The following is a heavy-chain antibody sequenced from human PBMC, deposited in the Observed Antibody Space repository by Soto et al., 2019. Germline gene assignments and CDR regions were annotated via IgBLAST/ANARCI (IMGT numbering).Heavy chain of an antibody. CDR1: GYSFTSYW. J-gene: IGHJ4*02. D-gene: IGHD6-19*01. CDR2: IYPGDSDT. CDR3: ARQGGDIAVAGTLDY. V-gene: IGHV5-51*01. Sequence: GESLKISCKGSGYSFTSYWIGWVRQMPGKGLEWMGIIYPGDSDTRYSPSFQGQVTISADKSISTAYLQWSSLKASDTAMYYCARQGGDIAVAGTLDYWGQGTLVTVSS.